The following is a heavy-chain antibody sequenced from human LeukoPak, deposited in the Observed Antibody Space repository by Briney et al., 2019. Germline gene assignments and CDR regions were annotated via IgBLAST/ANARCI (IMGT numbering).Heavy chain of an antibody. D-gene: IGHD6-6*01. CDR1: GFTFSSYA. Sequence: PGGSLRLSCAASGFTFSSYAMSWVRQAPGKGLEWVSAISGSGGSTYYADSVKGGFTISRDNSKNTLYLQMNSLRAEDTAVYYCARNPWWKSSSSRHYYYYYYMDVWGKGTTVTVSS. CDR2: ISGSGGST. J-gene: IGHJ6*03. CDR3: ARNPWWKSSSSRHYYYYYYMDV. V-gene: IGHV3-23*01.